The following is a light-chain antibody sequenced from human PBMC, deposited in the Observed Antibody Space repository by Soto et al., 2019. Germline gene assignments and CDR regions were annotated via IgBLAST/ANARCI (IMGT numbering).Light chain of an antibody. CDR2: AAS. V-gene: IGKV3-20*01. Sequence: EIVLTQSPATLSLSPGERATLSCRASHSVSSYLAWYQQNPGQAPLLLIHAASNTATGIPDRFSGSGPGTDFTLTITRLEPEDFAVYYCQQYGSSPRKFGQGTKVDIK. CDR3: QQYGSSPRK. CDR1: HSVSSY. J-gene: IGKJ1*01.